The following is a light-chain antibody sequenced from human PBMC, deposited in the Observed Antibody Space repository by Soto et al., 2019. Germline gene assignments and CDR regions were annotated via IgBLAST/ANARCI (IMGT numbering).Light chain of an antibody. CDR2: NAS. J-gene: IGKJ1*01. CDR3: QHYNSYPEA. CDR1: QTISSW. V-gene: IGKV1-5*03. Sequence: DIQMTQSPSTLSGSVGDRVTITCRASQTISSWLAWYQQKPGKAPKLLIYNASTLKSGVPSRFSGSGSGTEFTLTISSLQPDDFATYYCQHYNSYPEAFGHGTKVELK.